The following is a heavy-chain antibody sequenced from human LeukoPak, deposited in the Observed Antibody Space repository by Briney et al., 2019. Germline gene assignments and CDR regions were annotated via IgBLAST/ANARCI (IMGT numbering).Heavy chain of an antibody. D-gene: IGHD1-26*01. CDR2: IRSKAYGGTT. Sequence: GGSLRLSCTAFGFTFGDYAMSWVRQAPGKGLEWVGFIRSKAYGGTTEYAASVKGRFTISRDDSKSIAYLQMNSLKTEDTAVYYCTRVKWELLMDYWGQGTLVTVSS. J-gene: IGHJ4*02. V-gene: IGHV3-49*04. CDR1: GFTFGDYA. CDR3: TRVKWELLMDY.